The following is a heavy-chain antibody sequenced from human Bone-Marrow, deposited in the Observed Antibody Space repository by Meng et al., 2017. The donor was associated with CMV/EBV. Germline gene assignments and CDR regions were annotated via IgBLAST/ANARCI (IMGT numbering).Heavy chain of an antibody. J-gene: IGHJ6*02. CDR3: TRKEPAKGSDV. Sequence: GESLKISCAASGFTLSRYDIHWVRQVTGKGLEWVSGIGSAGDTYYADSVKGRFTISREKAKNSLYLQMNSLRAGDTAVYFCTRKEPAKGSDVWGQGTTVTSP. CDR2: IGSAGDT. D-gene: IGHD1-14*01. V-gene: IGHV3-13*01. CDR1: GFTLSRYD.